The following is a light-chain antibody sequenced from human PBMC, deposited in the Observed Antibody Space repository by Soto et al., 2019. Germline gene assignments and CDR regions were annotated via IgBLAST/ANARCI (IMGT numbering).Light chain of an antibody. CDR2: GNN. Sequence: QSVLTQPPSASGTPGQRVTISCSGSTSNIGTNYVYWYHQLPGTAPKLLISGNNQRPSGVPDRFSGSKSGTSASLAISGLRSEDEGDYYCAAWDDSLSGHYVFGTGTKVTVL. CDR1: TSNIGTNY. CDR3: AAWDDSLSGHYV. J-gene: IGLJ1*01. V-gene: IGLV1-47*01.